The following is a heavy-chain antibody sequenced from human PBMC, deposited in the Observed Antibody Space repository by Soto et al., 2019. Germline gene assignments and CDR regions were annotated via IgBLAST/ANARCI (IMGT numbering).Heavy chain of an antibody. CDR1: GGSISSGKYY. J-gene: IGHJ3*02. CDR2: IYYSGST. D-gene: IGHD2-2*01. V-gene: IGHV4-30-4*01. CDR3: ARGYYAFSDAFDI. Sequence: PSETLSLTCTVSGGSISSGKYYWSWIRQPPGKGLEWIGFIYYSGSTYYNPSLKSRVTISVDTSKNQFSLKLSSVTAADTAVYYCARGYYAFSDAFDIWGQGTMVTVSS.